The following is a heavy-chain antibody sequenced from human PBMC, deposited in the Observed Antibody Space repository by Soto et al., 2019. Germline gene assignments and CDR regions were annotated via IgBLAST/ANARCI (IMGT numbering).Heavy chain of an antibody. CDR3: TRGHWALDS. D-gene: IGHD3-16*01. V-gene: IGHV4-59*01. CDR2: IYNNGTT. CDR1: GGSISSYY. J-gene: IGHJ5*01. Sequence: SETLSLTCTVSGGSISSYYWSWIRQPPGKGLDWIGYIYNNGTTNSNPSLKSRVTISLDTSKNQFYLKLTSVTAADTAVYYCTRGHWALDSWAQGTLVTVSS.